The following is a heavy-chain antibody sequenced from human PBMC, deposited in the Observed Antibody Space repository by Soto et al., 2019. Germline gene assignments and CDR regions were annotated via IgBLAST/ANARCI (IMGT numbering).Heavy chain of an antibody. CDR3: AKDRYDSSGYYYKIFDY. Sequence: GGSLRLSCAASGFTFSSYWMSWVRQAPGKGLEWVANIKQDGSNKYYADSVKGRFTISRDNSKNTLYLQMNSLRAEDTAVYYCAKDRYDSSGYYYKIFDYWGQGTLVTVSS. V-gene: IGHV3-7*01. D-gene: IGHD3-22*01. CDR2: IKQDGSNK. CDR1: GFTFSSYW. J-gene: IGHJ4*02.